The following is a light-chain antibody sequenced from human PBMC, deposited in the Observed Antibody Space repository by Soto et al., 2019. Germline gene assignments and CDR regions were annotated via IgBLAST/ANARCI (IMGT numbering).Light chain of an antibody. CDR3: QQFKIYPYT. CDR1: QSISSW. CDR2: QAS. J-gene: IGKJ2*01. Sequence: DIQMTQSPSTLSASVGDRVTITCRASQSISSWLAWYQQKPGKAPKLLMHQASILESGVPSRFSVSGSGTEFTITIGSLQPDDVATYYCQQFKIYPYTFGQGTKLEIK. V-gene: IGKV1-5*03.